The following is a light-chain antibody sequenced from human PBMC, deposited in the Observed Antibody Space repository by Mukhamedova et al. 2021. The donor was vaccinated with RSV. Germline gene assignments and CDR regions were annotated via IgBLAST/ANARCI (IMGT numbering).Light chain of an antibody. CDR3: CSYAGSRWV. J-gene: IGLJ3*02. CDR2: EGS. CDR1: SSDVGSYNL. Sequence: GQSITISCTGTSSDVGSYNLVSWYQQHPGKAPKLMIYEGSKRPSGVSNRFSGSKSGNTASLTISGLQAEDEADYYCCSYAGSRWV. V-gene: IGLV2-23*01.